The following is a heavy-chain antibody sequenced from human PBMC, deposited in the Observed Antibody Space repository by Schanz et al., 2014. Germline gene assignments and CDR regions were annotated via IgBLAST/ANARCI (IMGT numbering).Heavy chain of an antibody. CDR1: TSIFNHAW. V-gene: IGHV3-7*02. D-gene: IGHD6-13*01. J-gene: IGHJ4*02. CDR2: IKHDGSVK. Sequence: EVQLVESGGGLVKPGGSLRLSCAASTSIFNHAWMSWVRQAPGKGPEWVANIKHDGSVKDYVDSVESRFTISRDNAKRSLFLQMNSLRVEDTAVYFCVSQTGSPNYWGQGTLVTVSS. CDR3: VSQTGSPNY.